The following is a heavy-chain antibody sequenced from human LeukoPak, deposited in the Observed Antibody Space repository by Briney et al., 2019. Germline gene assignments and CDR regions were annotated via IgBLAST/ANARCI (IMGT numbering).Heavy chain of an antibody. V-gene: IGHV3-33*01. Sequence: SGGSLRLSCAASGFTFSSYGMHWVRQAPGKGLEWVAVIWYNGSNKYYADSVKGRFTISRDNSKNTLYLQVNSLRAEDTAVYYCARSYSGSSSDAFDIWGQGTMVTVSS. J-gene: IGHJ3*02. D-gene: IGHD1-26*01. CDR3: ARSYSGSSSDAFDI. CDR1: GFTFSSYG. CDR2: IWYNGSNK.